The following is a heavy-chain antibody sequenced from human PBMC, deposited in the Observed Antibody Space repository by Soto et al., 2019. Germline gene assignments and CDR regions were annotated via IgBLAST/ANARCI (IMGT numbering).Heavy chain of an antibody. J-gene: IGHJ4*02. V-gene: IGHV3-11*06. CDR1: GFTFSDYY. CDR3: ARDRYYDILTGYYPFDY. Sequence: GGSLRLSCAASGFTFSDYYMSWIRQAPGKGLEWVSYISSSSSYTNYADSVKGRFTISRDNAKNSLYLQMNSLRAEDTAVYYCARDRYYDILTGYYPFDYWGQGTLVTVSS. CDR2: ISSSSSYT. D-gene: IGHD3-9*01.